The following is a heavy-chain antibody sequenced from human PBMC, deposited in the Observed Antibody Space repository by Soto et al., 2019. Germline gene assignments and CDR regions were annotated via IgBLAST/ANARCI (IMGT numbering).Heavy chain of an antibody. CDR2: ISYDGSNK. D-gene: IGHD6-19*01. V-gene: IGHV3-30*03. Sequence: PGGSLRLSCAASGFTFSSYGMHWVRQAPGKGLEWVAVISYDGSNKYYADSVKGRFTISRDNAKNTLYLQMNSLRAEDTAVYYCATHISGWYRRTLDYWGQGTLVTVSS. CDR1: GFTFSSYG. J-gene: IGHJ4*02. CDR3: ATHISGWYRRTLDY.